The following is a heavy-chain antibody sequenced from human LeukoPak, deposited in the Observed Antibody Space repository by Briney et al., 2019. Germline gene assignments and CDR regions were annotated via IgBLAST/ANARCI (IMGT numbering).Heavy chain of an antibody. CDR1: SGSISSYY. D-gene: IGHD1-26*01. J-gene: IGHJ4*02. CDR3: ARATWELHDY. Sequence: PSETLSLTCSVSSGSISSYYWSWIRQSPGKGLEWIGNIFDNGSTNYNPSLKSRVTISVDTSKDQFSLKLSSVTAADTAAYYCARATWELHDYWGQGTLVTVSS. V-gene: IGHV4-59*01. CDR2: IFDNGST.